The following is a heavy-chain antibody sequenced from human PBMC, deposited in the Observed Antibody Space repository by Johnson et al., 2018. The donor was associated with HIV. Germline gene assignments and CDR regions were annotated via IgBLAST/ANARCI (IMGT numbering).Heavy chain of an antibody. CDR3: GRSRVDIVVGAGAFEI. D-gene: IGHD2-15*01. V-gene: IGHV3-30*03. Sequence: QVQLVESGGGVVQPGTSLRLSCAASGFTFGIYGMHWVRQAPGKGLEWVALISYDGSNEYYADSVKGRFTISRDNSKNTLYLQMNSLRAEDTAVYDCGRSRVDIVVGAGAFEIWGQGTMVTVSS. CDR1: GFTFGIYG. CDR2: ISYDGSNE. J-gene: IGHJ3*02.